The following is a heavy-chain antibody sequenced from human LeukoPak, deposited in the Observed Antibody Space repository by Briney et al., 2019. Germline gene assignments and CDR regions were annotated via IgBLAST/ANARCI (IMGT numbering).Heavy chain of an antibody. CDR1: GGSISSSNYY. CDR3: ARGYAIAAAVYFDY. D-gene: IGHD6-13*01. V-gene: IGHV4-39*07. CDR2: IYYSGST. J-gene: IGHJ4*02. Sequence: SETLSLTCTVSGGSISSSNYYWGWIRQPPGKGLEWVGSIYYSGSTYYNPSLKSRVTISVDTSKNQFSLKLSSVTAADTAVYYCARGYAIAAAVYFDYWAREPWSPSPQ.